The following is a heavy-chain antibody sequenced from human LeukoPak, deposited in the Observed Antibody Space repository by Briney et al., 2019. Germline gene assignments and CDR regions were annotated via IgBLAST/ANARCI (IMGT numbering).Heavy chain of an antibody. CDR2: ISAYNGNT. V-gene: IGHV1-18*01. J-gene: IGHJ4*02. D-gene: IGHD3-22*01. CDR3: ARVRYYDSSGYYQFDY. CDR1: GHTFTNYG. Sequence: GASVKVPCKASGHTFTNYGITWVRQAPGQGLEWMGGISAYNGNTNYAQKLQGRVTMTTDTSTSTAYMELRSLRSDDTAVYYCARVRYYDSSGYYQFDYWGQGTLVTVSS.